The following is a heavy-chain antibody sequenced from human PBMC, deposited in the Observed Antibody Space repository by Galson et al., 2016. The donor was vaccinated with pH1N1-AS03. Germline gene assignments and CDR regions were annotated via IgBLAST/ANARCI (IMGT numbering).Heavy chain of an antibody. CDR1: GFSVGDNY. D-gene: IGHD3-10*01. CDR3: ARARLLPDPLDV. Sequence: SLRLSCAVSGFSVGDNYITWVRQAPGKGLEWVAVMYSGGSTHYADSVRGRFTISRDTSRDTVFLQMNSLRGDDSALYFCARARLLPDPLDVWGQGTMVTVSS. V-gene: IGHV3-53*01. J-gene: IGHJ3*01. CDR2: MYSGGST.